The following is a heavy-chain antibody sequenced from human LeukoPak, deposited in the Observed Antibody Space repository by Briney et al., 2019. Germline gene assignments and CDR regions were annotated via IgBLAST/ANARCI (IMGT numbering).Heavy chain of an antibody. V-gene: IGHV3-33*01. CDR2: IWYDGSNK. Sequence: GRSLRLSCAASGFTFSNYGMHWVRQAPGKGLEWVAVIWYDGSNKYYGDSVKGRFTISRDNSKNTVYLQMNSLRVEDTALYYCVRSLDYWGQGTLVTVSS. CDR3: VRSLDY. J-gene: IGHJ4*02. CDR1: GFTFSNYG.